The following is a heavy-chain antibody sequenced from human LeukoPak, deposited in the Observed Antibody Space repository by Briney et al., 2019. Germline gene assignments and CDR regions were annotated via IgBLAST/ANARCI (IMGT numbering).Heavy chain of an antibody. CDR1: GGSIISIFHY. J-gene: IGHJ4*02. D-gene: IGHD3-16*01. CDR3: ARQENYAGYLMYFDD. CDR2: MSYSGGT. V-gene: IGHV4-39*01. Sequence: SETLSLTCPLSGGSIISIFHYWAWIRQSPGKGLEWIGSMSYSGGTYYNPSLKSRVTISVDTSKNQFSLKLSSVTAADTAVYYCARQENYAGYLMYFDDWGQGTLVTVSS.